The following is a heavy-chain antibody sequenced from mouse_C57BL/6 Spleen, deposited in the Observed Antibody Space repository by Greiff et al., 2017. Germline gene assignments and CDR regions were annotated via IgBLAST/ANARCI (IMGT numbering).Heavy chain of an antibody. CDR3: AKKDSDYAYYYAMDY. CDR1: GYTFTSYW. CDR2: IDPSDSYT. D-gene: IGHD2-5*01. Sequence: QVQLQQPGAELVKPGASVKLSCKASGYTFTSYWMQWVKQRPGQGLEWIGEIDPSDSYTNYNQKFKGKATLTVDTSSSTAYMQLSSLTAEDSAVYYSAKKDSDYAYYYAMDYWGQGTSVTVSS. J-gene: IGHJ4*01. V-gene: IGHV1-50*01.